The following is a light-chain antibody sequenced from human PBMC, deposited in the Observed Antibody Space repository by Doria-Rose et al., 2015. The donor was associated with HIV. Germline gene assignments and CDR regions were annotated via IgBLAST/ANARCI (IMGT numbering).Light chain of an antibody. CDR3: VLYMGSGIWM. V-gene: IGLV8-61*01. CDR2: NTY. J-gene: IGLJ3*02. Sequence: QAVVTQEPSSSVSLGGTVTLTCGLTSGPVTGAYYPSWHQQTPGQAPRTLIYNTYSLSSGVSDRFSGSILVNKAALTISGARADDESDYYCVLYMGSGIWMFGGGTELTVL. CDR1: SGPVTGAYY.